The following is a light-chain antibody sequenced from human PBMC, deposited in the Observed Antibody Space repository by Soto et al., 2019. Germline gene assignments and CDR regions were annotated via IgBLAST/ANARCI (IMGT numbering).Light chain of an antibody. CDR3: SSYTTTNTYV. Sequence: QSVLTQPASVSGSPGQSITISCTGTGSDVGNYNYVSWYQQHPGKAPKLMIYEVSNRPSGVSDRFSGSKSGNTASLTISGLQAEDEADYYCSSYTTTNTYVFGTGTKLTVL. CDR2: EVS. V-gene: IGLV2-14*01. CDR1: GSDVGNYNY. J-gene: IGLJ1*01.